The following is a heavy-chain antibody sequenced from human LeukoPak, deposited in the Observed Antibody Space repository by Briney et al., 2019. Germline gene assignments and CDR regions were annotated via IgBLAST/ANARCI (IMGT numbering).Heavy chain of an antibody. J-gene: IGHJ5*02. CDR1: GGTFSSYA. V-gene: IGHV1-69*05. D-gene: IGHD4-11*01. Sequence: SVKVSCKASGGTFSSYAISWVRQAPGQGLEWMGGIIPIFGTANYAQKFQGRVTITTDESTSTAYMELSSLRSEDTAVYYCAKGYSTYFPNWFDPWGQGTLVTVSS. CDR3: AKGYSTYFPNWFDP. CDR2: IIPIFGTA.